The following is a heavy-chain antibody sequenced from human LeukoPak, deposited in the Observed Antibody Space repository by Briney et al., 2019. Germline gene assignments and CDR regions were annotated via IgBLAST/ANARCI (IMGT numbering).Heavy chain of an antibody. D-gene: IGHD2-8*01. V-gene: IGHV3-30*02. J-gene: IGHJ4*02. CDR2: IRYDGSNK. CDR3: ARDLGNIVLMVYATTHPHFDY. CDR1: GFSFSRYG. Sequence: GGSMTLSCAASGFSFSRYGMHWVRPAPGKGLEGVAFIRYDGSNKYYAGSVKGRFTISRDNSKNTLYLQMNSLRAEDTAVYYCARDLGNIVLMVYATTHPHFDYWGQGTLVTVSS.